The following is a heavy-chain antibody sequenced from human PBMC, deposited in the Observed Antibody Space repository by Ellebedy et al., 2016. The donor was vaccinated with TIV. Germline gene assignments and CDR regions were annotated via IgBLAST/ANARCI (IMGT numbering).Heavy chain of an antibody. V-gene: IGHV3-66*01. CDR3: AEMGVRVPDAFDI. J-gene: IGHJ3*02. CDR1: GFTVSSHY. D-gene: IGHD5-24*01. CDR2: FFSGGNT. Sequence: GESLKISCAASGFTVSSHYMSWVRQAPGKGLEWVSVFFSGGNTYNADSVKGRFIISRDNSENTLYLHMNSLRGEDTAVYYCAEMGVRVPDAFDIWGQGTMVTVSS.